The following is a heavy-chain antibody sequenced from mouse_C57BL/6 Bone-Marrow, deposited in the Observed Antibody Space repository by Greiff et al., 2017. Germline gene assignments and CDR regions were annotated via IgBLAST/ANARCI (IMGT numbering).Heavy chain of an antibody. Sequence: QVQLQQPGAELVKPGASVKLSCKASGYTFTSYWMHWVKQRPGQGLEWIGMIHPNSGSTNYNEKFKSKATLTVDKSSSTAYMQLSSLTSEDSAVYYCARTAQATGCAYWGQGTLVTVSA. CDR3: ARTAQATGCAY. D-gene: IGHD3-2*02. V-gene: IGHV1-64*01. J-gene: IGHJ3*01. CDR2: IHPNSGST. CDR1: GYTFTSYW.